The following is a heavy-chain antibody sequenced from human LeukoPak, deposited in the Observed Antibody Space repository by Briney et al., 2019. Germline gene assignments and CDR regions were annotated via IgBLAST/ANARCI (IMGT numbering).Heavy chain of an antibody. Sequence: PSETLSLTCTVSGGSVSSRAYYWSWFRQPPGKGLEWIGYFHYSGSTSYNPSLKSRVTMSVDTSKNQFSLKMTSVTAADTAVYYCARASVRDKATCSSTSCYARAPRYFDLWGRGTLVTVSS. CDR3: ARASVRDKATCSSTSCYARAPRYFDL. D-gene: IGHD2-2*01. V-gene: IGHV4-61*08. CDR1: GGSVSSRAYY. CDR2: FHYSGST. J-gene: IGHJ2*01.